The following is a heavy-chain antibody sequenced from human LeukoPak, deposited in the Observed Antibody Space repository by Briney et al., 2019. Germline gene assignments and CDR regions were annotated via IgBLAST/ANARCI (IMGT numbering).Heavy chain of an antibody. CDR1: GFTFSNYP. V-gene: IGHV3-30*18. CDR2: ISYDGSRK. Sequence: PGGSLRLSCAASGFTFSNYPMNWVRQAPGKGLEWVAVISYDGSRKYYADSVKGRFTISRDNSKNTLYLQMNSLRAEDTAVYYCAKGRYSSSWAPFDPWGQGTLVTVSS. J-gene: IGHJ5*02. CDR3: AKGRYSSSWAPFDP. D-gene: IGHD2-2*01.